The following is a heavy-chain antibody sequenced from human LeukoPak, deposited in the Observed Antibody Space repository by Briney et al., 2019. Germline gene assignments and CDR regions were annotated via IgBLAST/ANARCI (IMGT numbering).Heavy chain of an antibody. J-gene: IGHJ4*02. Sequence: GGSLRLSCAASGFTFDYACMSWVRQAPAKGLEWVGRIKSKTEGGTTVYAAPVQGRFTIPRDDSKNTLYLQINSLKTEDTAVYFCTTEVRDSSGYFYFDNWGQGTLVTVSS. CDR1: GFTFDYAC. V-gene: IGHV3-15*01. D-gene: IGHD3-22*01. CDR3: TTEVRDSSGYFYFDN. CDR2: IKSKTEGGTT.